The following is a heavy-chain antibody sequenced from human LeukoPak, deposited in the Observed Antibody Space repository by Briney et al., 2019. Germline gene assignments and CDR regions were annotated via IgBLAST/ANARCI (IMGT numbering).Heavy chain of an antibody. V-gene: IGHV1-2*02. D-gene: IGHD6-19*01. J-gene: IGHJ4*02. Sequence: ASVKVSCKASGYTFTVYYMHWVRQAPGQGLEWMGWIIPNSGGTNYAQKFQGRVTMTRDTSITTAYMELSSLRSDDTAVFYCAREATYDGSAWRHFDYWGQGTLVTVSS. CDR2: IIPNSGGT. CDR1: GYTFTVYY. CDR3: AREATYDGSAWRHFDY.